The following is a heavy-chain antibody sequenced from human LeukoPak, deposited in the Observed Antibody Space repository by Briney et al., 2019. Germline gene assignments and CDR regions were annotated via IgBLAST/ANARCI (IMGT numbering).Heavy chain of an antibody. Sequence: PGGSLRLSCAASGFTFSSSWMAWVRQTPGKGLEWVANINQAGSDKNYVDSVKGRFTISRDNGKNSLYLQMNSLRAEDTALYYCARDYYTSGSHWGRGTLVIVSS. D-gene: IGHD3-10*01. CDR1: GFTFSSSW. J-gene: IGHJ4*02. CDR2: INQAGSDK. V-gene: IGHV3-7*01. CDR3: ARDYYTSGSH.